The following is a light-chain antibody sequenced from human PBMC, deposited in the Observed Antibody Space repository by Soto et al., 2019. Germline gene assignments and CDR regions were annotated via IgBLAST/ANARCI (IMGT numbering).Light chain of an antibody. CDR3: SSYTTSDTEV. Sequence: QSALTQPASVSGSAGQSITISCTGSSTDVGAYNYVSWFQQHPGKAPKVIIYDVTYRPSGISNRFSGFKSGNTASLTISGLQAEDEADYFCSSYTTSDTEVFGGGTKVTVL. CDR1: STDVGAYNY. CDR2: DVT. V-gene: IGLV2-14*01. J-gene: IGLJ2*01.